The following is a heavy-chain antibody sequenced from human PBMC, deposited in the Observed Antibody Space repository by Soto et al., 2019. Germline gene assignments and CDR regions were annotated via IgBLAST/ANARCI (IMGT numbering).Heavy chain of an antibody. CDR1: GFTFSSYE. V-gene: IGHV3-48*03. J-gene: IGHJ3*02. CDR2: ISSSGSTI. Sequence: GGSLRLSCAASGFTFSSYEMNWVRQAPGKGLEWVSYISSSGSTIYYADSVKGRFTISRDNAKNSLYLQMNSLRAEDTAVYYCARDSSYSSSWYSPNAFDIWGRGTMVTVSS. D-gene: IGHD6-13*01. CDR3: ARDSSYSSSWYSPNAFDI.